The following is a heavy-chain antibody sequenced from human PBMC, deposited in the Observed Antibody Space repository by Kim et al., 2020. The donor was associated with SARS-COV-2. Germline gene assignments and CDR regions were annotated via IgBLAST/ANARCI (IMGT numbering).Heavy chain of an antibody. V-gene: IGHV3-23*01. D-gene: IGHD3-22*01. CDR1: GFTFSSYA. J-gene: IGHJ6*02. Sequence: GGSLRLSCAASGFTFSSYAMSWVRQAPGKGLEWVSAISGSGGSTYYADSVKGRFTISRDNSKNTLYLQMNSLRAEDTAVYYCAKDGWSVTMIVVVPLYYYYYGMDVWGQGTTVTVSS. CDR3: AKDGWSVTMIVVVPLYYYYYGMDV. CDR2: ISGSGGST.